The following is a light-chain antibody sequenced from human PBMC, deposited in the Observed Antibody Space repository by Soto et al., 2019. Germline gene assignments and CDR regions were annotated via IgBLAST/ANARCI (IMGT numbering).Light chain of an antibody. CDR3: QQSYSTPWT. CDR1: QSISSY. CDR2: AAS. V-gene: IGKV1-39*01. J-gene: IGKJ1*01. Sequence: DIQMTQSPSSLSASVGDRVTITCRANQSISSYLNWYQQKPGKAPKLLIYAASSVQSGVPSRFSGSGSGTDFTLTISSLQPEDFATYYCQQSYSTPWTFGQGTKVDIK.